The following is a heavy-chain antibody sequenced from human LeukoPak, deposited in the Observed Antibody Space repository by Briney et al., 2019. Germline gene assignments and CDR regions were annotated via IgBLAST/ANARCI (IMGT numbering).Heavy chain of an antibody. CDR1: GFTFSDYY. J-gene: IGHJ1*01. CDR2: ISSSGSTI. CDR3: ASDITYCGGDCYPRGYFQH. V-gene: IGHV3-11*01. Sequence: PGGSLRLSCAASGFTFSDYYMSWIRQAPGKGLEWVSYISSSGSTIYYADSVKGRFTISRDNAKNSLYLQMSSLRAEDTAVYYCASDITYCGGDCYPRGYFQHWGQGTLVTVSS. D-gene: IGHD2-21*02.